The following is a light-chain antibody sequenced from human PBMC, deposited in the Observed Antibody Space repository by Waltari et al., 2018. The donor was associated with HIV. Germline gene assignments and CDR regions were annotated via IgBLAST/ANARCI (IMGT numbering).Light chain of an antibody. CDR1: DNDFGLYNF. CDR3: ASFMGDNTIV. V-gene: IGLV2-14*03. CDR2: DVD. J-gene: IGLJ2*01. Sequence: SAVTQPASVSGLPGQSITVPCSGADNDFGLYNFVSWYLQYPGDPPKLILSDVDSRASGISDRFYGSKSGNTASLTISGLRAEDEAHYYCASFMGDNTIVFGGGTKVTVL.